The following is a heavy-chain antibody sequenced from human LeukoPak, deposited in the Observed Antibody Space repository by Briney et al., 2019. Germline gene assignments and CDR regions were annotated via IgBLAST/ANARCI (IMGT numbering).Heavy chain of an antibody. J-gene: IGHJ4*02. CDR3: AREVGYSKKFDY. CDR2: ISSSSSYI. V-gene: IGHV3-21*01. Sequence: GGSLRLSCVASGFTFSSYSMNWVRQAPGKGLEWVSSISSSSSYIYYADSVKGRFTISRDNAKNSLYLQMNSLRAEDTAVYYCAREVGYSKKFDYWGQGTLVTVSS. CDR1: GFTFSSYS. D-gene: IGHD5-24*01.